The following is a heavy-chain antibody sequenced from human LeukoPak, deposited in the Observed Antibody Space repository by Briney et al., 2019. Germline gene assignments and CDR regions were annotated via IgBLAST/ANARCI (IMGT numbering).Heavy chain of an antibody. Sequence: GGSLRLSCAASGFTFSSYSMNWVRQAPGKGLEWVSYISSSSSTIYYADSVKGRFTISRDNAKNSLYLQINSLRAEDTAVYYCARDDYYYGMDVWGQGTTVTVSS. CDR3: ARDDYYYGMDV. V-gene: IGHV3-48*01. CDR1: GFTFSSYS. J-gene: IGHJ6*02. CDR2: ISSSSSTI.